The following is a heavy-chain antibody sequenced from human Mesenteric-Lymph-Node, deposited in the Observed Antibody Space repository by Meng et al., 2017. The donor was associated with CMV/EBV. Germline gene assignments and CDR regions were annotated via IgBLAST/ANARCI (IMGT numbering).Heavy chain of an antibody. Sequence: ETLSLTCAASGFIVSNNYMSWVRQAPGKGLEWVSSISSGSSYIYYADSVKGRFTISRDNAKNSLFLQMNSLRGEDTAVYYCKTGIAAGLNDYWGQGTLVTVSS. V-gene: IGHV3-21*01. CDR3: KTGIAAGLNDY. J-gene: IGHJ4*02. CDR1: GFIVSNNY. CDR2: ISSGSSYI. D-gene: IGHD6-13*01.